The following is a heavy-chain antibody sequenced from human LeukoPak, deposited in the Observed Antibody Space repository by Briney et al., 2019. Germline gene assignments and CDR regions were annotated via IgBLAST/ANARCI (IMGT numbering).Heavy chain of an antibody. CDR2: IVASSGST. Sequence: GGSLRLSCAASGFSISNSAMSWVRQAPGKGLEWVSLIVASSGSTFYADSVEGRFTISRDSSKNTLYLQMNSLRAEDMAVYYCAKGAYDYIEMGYFDYWGQGTLVTVSS. CDR3: AKGAYDYIEMGYFDY. CDR1: GFSISNSA. J-gene: IGHJ4*02. D-gene: IGHD5-12*01. V-gene: IGHV3-23*01.